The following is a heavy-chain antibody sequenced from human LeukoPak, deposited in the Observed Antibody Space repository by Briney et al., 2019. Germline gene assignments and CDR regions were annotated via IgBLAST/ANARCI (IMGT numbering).Heavy chain of an antibody. CDR3: ARVAEDIVVVPAARRYYYYGMDV. J-gene: IGHJ6*02. V-gene: IGHV3-74*01. D-gene: IGHD2-2*01. Sequence: GRSLRLSCAASGFTFSSYWMHWVRQAPGKGLVWVSRINSDGSSTSYADSVKGRFTISRDNAKNTLYLQMNSLRAEDTAVYYCARVAEDIVVVPAARRYYYYGMDVWGQGTTVTVSS. CDR2: INSDGSST. CDR1: GFTFSSYW.